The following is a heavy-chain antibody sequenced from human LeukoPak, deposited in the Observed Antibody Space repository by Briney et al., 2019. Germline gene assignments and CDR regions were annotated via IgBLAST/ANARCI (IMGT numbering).Heavy chain of an antibody. V-gene: IGHV3-33*01. J-gene: IGHJ4*02. CDR1: GFTFSSYG. Sequence: GGSPRLSCAASGFTFSSYGMHWVSQAPGKRLEWVAVIWYDGSNKYYADSVKGRFTISRDNSKNTLYLQMNSLRAEDTAVYYCARTYYYDSSGYYPFDYWGQGTPVTVSS. CDR3: ARTYYYDSSGYYPFDY. CDR2: IWYDGSNK. D-gene: IGHD3-22*01.